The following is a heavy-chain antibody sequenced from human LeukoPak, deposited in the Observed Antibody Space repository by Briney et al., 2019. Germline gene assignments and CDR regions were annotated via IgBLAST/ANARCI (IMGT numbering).Heavy chain of an antibody. V-gene: IGHV2-70*04. CDR2: IDWDDNK. CDR3: ARTSPETYSGSSPFDY. Sequence: SGPALVKPTQTRTLTCSFSGFSLSTGGMGGNWIRQPPGKALEWLARIDWDDNKFYSTSLKTRLTIAKDTSKNQVVLTMTNMDPVDTATYYCARTSPETYSGSSPFDYWGQGTLVTVSS. CDR1: GFSLSTGGMG. J-gene: IGHJ4*02. D-gene: IGHD1-26*01.